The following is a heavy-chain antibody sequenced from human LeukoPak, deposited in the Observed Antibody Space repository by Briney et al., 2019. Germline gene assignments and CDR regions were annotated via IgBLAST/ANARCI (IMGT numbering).Heavy chain of an antibody. D-gene: IGHD6-13*01. Sequence: SETLSLTCTVSGGSISSSSYYWGWIRQPPGKGLEWIGSIYYSGSTYYNPSLKSRVTMSVDTSKNQFSLKMSSVTAADTAVYYCDSRNPDYYYNYMDVWGKGPRSPSP. CDR1: GGSISSSSYY. J-gene: IGHJ6*03. CDR2: IYYSGST. V-gene: IGHV4-39*07. CDR3: DSRNPDYYYNYMDV.